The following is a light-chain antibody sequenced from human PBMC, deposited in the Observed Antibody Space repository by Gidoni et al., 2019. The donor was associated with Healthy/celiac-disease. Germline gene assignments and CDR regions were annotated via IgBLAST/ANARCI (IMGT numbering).Light chain of an antibody. CDR2: DAS. CDR3: QQRSNSFT. V-gene: IGKV3-11*01. Sequence: EIVLTQSPATLSLSPGERATLSCRDSQSVSSYLAWYQQKPGQAPRLLIYDASNRATGIPARFSGSGSGTDFTLTSSSLEPEDFAVYYCQQRSNSFTFGPGTKVDIK. J-gene: IGKJ3*01. CDR1: QSVSSY.